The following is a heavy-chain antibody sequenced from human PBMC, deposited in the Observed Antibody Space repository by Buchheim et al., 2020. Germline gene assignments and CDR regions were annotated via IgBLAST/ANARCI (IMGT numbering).Heavy chain of an antibody. CDR3: ARGAAQLLDNWLES. V-gene: IGHV1-2*06. CDR1: GYTFTTYQ. D-gene: IGHD2-2*01. CDR2: INPSSGVT. Sequence: QVQLVQSGVEVKKPGASVKVSCKASGYTFTTYQMHWVRQAPGQGLEWMGRINPSSGVTTYAQKFQGRVTMTRDVSINTVFMELSRLNSDDTALYYCARGAAQLLDNWLESWGQGTL. J-gene: IGHJ5*01.